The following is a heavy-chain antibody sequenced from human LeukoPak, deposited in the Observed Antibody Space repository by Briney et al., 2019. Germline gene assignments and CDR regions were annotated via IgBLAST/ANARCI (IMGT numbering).Heavy chain of an antibody. J-gene: IGHJ4*02. D-gene: IGHD6-13*01. CDR1: GYSISSGYY. CDR2: IYHSGST. CDR3: ARYDGYSSSWYRLAVAGLFDY. V-gene: IGHV4-38-2*02. Sequence: SETLSLTCTVSGYSISSGYYWGWIRQPPGKGLEWIGSIYHSGSTYYNPSLKSRVTISVDTSKNQFSLKLSSVTAADTAVYYCARYDGYSSSWYRLAVAGLFDYWGQGTLVTVSS.